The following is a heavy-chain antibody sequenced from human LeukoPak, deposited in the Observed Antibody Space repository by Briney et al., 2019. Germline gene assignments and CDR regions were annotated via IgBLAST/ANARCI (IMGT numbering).Heavy chain of an antibody. CDR1: GLSFSNYR. D-gene: IGHD3-3*01. CDR2: ISSGVTTT. Sequence: GGSLRLSCVASGLSFSNYRMHWVRQTAGNGLVWVSCISSGVTTTSYADSVKGRFTISRDNAKKTLYLQMNNLRVEDTAVYYCARGSRLRFLEWFNSFDYWGQGTLVTVSS. V-gene: IGHV3-74*01. J-gene: IGHJ4*02. CDR3: ARGSRLRFLEWFNSFDY.